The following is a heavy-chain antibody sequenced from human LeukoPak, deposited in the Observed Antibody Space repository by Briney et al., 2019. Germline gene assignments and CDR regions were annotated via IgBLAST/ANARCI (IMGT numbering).Heavy chain of an antibody. CDR3: ARSFSDRFYFEH. D-gene: IGHD1-14*01. Sequence: SETLSLTCAVYGGSLSGYYRSWIRQSPGKGLEWIGEINHNGSTNYNPSLKSRVTISGDTSKNQFSLFLTSVTAADTAMYYCARSFSDRFYFEHWGQGALVTVSS. J-gene: IGHJ4*02. V-gene: IGHV4-34*01. CDR2: INHNGST. CDR1: GGSLSGYY.